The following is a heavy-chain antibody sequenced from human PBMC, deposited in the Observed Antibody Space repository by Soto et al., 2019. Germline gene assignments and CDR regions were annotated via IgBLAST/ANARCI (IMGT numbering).Heavy chain of an antibody. CDR2: ISGSGGST. Sequence: PGGSLRLSCAASGFTFSSYAMSWVRQAPGKGLEWVSAISGSGGSTYYADSVKGRFTISRDNSKNTLYLQMNSLRAEDTAVYYCAKDPLFPTRIFGVVIIGDYYGMDVWGQGTTVTVSS. D-gene: IGHD3-3*01. V-gene: IGHV3-23*01. CDR1: GFTFSSYA. CDR3: AKDPLFPTRIFGVVIIGDYYGMDV. J-gene: IGHJ6*02.